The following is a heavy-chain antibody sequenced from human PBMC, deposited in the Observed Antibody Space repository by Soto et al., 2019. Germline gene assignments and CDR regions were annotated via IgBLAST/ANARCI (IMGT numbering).Heavy chain of an antibody. CDR1: GYNFTAFW. J-gene: IGHJ3*02. CDR2: IXXXDXYX. V-gene: IGHV5-10-1*04. Sequence: GESLKISCKASGYNFTAFWIRWVRLMPGRGLEWXGXIXXXDXYXXXRXXLXGQVTISGDKSSSSAYWQRSSQKASDTAREDGASRLDPEQVLGDSWGQETRVAVSS. D-gene: IGHD2-15*01. CDR3: ASRLDPEQVLGDS.